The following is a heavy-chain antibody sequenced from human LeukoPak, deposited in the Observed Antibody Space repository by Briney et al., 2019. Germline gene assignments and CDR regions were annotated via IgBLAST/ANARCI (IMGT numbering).Heavy chain of an antibody. D-gene: IGHD3-10*01. Sequence: PSETLSLTCTVSGGSMSNYYWNWIRQPPGKGLEWIGYIYYSGSTNYNPSLKSRVTISVDTSKNQFSLKLSSVTAADTAVYYCATYRGSGSYSLTFDYWGQGTLVTVSS. CDR1: GGSMSNYY. J-gene: IGHJ4*02. V-gene: IGHV4-59*01. CDR3: ATYRGSGSYSLTFDY. CDR2: IYYSGST.